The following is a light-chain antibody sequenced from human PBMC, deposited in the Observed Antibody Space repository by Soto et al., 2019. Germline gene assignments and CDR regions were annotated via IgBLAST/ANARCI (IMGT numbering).Light chain of an antibody. CDR2: DVG. CDR1: SIDVGGTDH. V-gene: IGLV2-14*03. J-gene: IGLJ1*01. Sequence: QPVLAQPGSGFGPPGHPITIYCSGTSIDVGGTDHVSWYLQHPGEAPKLIIYDVGNRPSGVSNRFSGSKADNTATLTVSGLQAEDEADYYCSSYTSLSTYGFGTGTKVTVL. CDR3: SSYTSLSTYG.